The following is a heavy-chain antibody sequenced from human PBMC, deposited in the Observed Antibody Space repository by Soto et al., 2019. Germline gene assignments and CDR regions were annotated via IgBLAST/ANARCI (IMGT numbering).Heavy chain of an antibody. J-gene: IGHJ4*02. Sequence: QVQLVQSGTEVKKPGASVKVSCQASGYTFTRYDISWLRQAPGQGLEWMGWISAYIGNTNYAQKLQGRVTTTTDTSTGTAYMELRILRSEDTALYSCARAPGRVTMTAATYYFDYWGQRTLVTVSS. CDR1: GYTFTRYD. D-gene: IGHD4-17*01. V-gene: IGHV1-18*01. CDR3: ARAPGRVTMTAATYYFDY. CDR2: ISAYIGNT.